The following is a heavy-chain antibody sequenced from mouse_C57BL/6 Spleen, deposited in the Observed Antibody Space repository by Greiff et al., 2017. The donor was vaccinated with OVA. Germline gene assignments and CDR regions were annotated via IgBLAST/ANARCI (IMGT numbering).Heavy chain of an antibody. D-gene: IGHD2-4*01. Sequence: DVQLQESGPELVKPGASVKIPCKASGYTFTDYNMDWVKQSHGKSLEWIGDINPNNGGTIYNQKFKGKATLTVDKSSSTAYMELRSLTSEDTAVYYCARPLIYYDYPAWFAYWGQGTLVTVSA. CDR3: ARPLIYYDYPAWFAY. V-gene: IGHV1-18*01. CDR2: INPNNGGT. CDR1: GYTFTDYN. J-gene: IGHJ3*01.